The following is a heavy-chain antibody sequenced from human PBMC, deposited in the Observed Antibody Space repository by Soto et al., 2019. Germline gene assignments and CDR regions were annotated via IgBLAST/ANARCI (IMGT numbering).Heavy chain of an antibody. Sequence: QVQLVQSGAEVKKPGASVKVSCKASGYTFTSYDINWVRQATGQGLEWMGWMNANSGNTGYAQKFQGRVTMTRNTSISTAYMELSSLRSEDTAVYYCARALLIAADNSYYYYYMDVWGKGTTVTVSS. D-gene: IGHD6-13*01. CDR1: GYTFTSYD. J-gene: IGHJ6*03. V-gene: IGHV1-8*01. CDR2: MNANSGNT. CDR3: ARALLIAADNSYYYYYMDV.